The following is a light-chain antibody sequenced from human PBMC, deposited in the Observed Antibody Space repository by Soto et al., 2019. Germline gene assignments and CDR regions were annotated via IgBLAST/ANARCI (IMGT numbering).Light chain of an antibody. J-gene: IGLJ3*02. CDR2: EVN. V-gene: IGLV2-14*01. CDR1: SSDVGGYNY. CDR3: TSYASSSTWV. Sequence: QSALTQPASVSGSPGQSITLSCTGTSSDVGGYNYVSWYQQHPGKAPKVMIYEVNNRPSGVSNRFSGSKSGNTASLTISGLQAEDEADYYCTSYASSSTWVFGGGTKLTVL.